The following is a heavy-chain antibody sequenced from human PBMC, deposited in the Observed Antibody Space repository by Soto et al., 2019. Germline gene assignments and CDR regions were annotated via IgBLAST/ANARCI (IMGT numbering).Heavy chain of an antibody. J-gene: IGHJ5*02. CDR3: ARDPDSSSWYNWFDP. Sequence: SVKVSCKASGYTFTGYDINWVRQATGQGLEWMGGINPIFGTANYAQKFQGRVTITADESTSTAYMELSSLRSEDTAVYYCARDPDSSSWYNWFDPWGQGTLVTVSS. D-gene: IGHD6-13*01. CDR1: GYTFTGYD. V-gene: IGHV1-69*13. CDR2: INPIFGTA.